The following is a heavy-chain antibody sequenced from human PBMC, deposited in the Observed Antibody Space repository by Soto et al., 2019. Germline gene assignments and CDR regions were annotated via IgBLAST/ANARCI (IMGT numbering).Heavy chain of an antibody. J-gene: IGHJ4*02. CDR2: ISPDGRNQ. D-gene: IGHD1-26*01. Sequence: QVQLVESGGGAVQPGGSLRLSCAASGFSFSGYAMHWVRQAPGKGLEWVSIISPDGRNQNYADSVKGQFTVSRNNSKNTLYLQMNSLKSDDTAVYYGARGRGATIAYYSDYWGQGTLVTVSS. V-gene: IGHV3-30*04. CDR3: ARGRGATIAYYSDY. CDR1: GFSFSGYA.